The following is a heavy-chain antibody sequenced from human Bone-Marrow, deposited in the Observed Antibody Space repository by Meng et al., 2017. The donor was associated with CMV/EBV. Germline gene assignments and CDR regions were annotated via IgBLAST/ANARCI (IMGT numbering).Heavy chain of an antibody. V-gene: IGHV3-30*03. D-gene: IGHD3-16*01. Sequence: LKISCAVTGFSFNDYGMHWVRQTPGKGVEWLTFSTFDGSNTYYADSVKGRFTIHRDNSKNTLYLQMNSLGNYDTAVYYCERAMIITDSALDFWGQGTLVTVSS. J-gene: IGHJ4*02. CDR2: STFDGSNT. CDR1: GFSFNDYG. CDR3: ERAMIITDSALDF.